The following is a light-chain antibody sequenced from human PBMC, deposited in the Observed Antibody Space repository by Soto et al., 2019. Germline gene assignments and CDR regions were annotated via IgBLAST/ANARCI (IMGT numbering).Light chain of an antibody. V-gene: IGLV2-18*01. Sequence: QSALTQPASVSGSPGQSITISCTGTSSDVGGYNRVSWYQQPSGTAPKLMIYEVSNRPSGVPDRFSGSKSGNTASLTISGLQAEDEADYYCSLYTSSNTWVFGGGTKLTVL. CDR2: EVS. J-gene: IGLJ3*02. CDR3: SLYTSSNTWV. CDR1: SSDVGGYNR.